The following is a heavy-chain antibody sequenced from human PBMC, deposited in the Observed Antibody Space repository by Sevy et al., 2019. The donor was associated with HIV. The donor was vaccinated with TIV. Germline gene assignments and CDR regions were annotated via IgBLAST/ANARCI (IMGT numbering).Heavy chain of an antibody. CDR1: GFTFSIYA. J-gene: IGHJ6*02. CDR3: AKTGDNSMVRGAYYYYGMDV. Sequence: GGSLRLSCAASGFTFSIYAMSWVHQAPGKGLEWVSAISDRGGSTYYADSVQGRFTISRDNSKNTLYLQMNSLRADDTAVYYCAKTGDNSMVRGAYYYYGMDVWGQGTTVTVSS. V-gene: IGHV3-23*01. CDR2: ISDRGGST. D-gene: IGHD3-10*01.